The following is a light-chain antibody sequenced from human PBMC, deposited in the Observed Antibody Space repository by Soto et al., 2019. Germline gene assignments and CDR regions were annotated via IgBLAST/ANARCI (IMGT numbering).Light chain of an antibody. Sequence: QSALTQPASVSGSPGQSITISCTGTSSDNGADDFVSWYQHHPDKTPKLIIFEVTYRPTGISRRFSASKSGNTASLTISGLEAEDEAFYYCSSYRKTTFPHVVFGGGTKVTVL. J-gene: IGLJ2*01. CDR2: EVT. V-gene: IGLV2-14*01. CDR1: SSDNGADDF. CDR3: SSYRKTTFPHVV.